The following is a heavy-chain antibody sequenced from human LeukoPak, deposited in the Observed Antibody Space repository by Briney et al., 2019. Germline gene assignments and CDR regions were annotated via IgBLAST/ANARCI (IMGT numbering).Heavy chain of an antibody. V-gene: IGHV3-23*01. Sequence: PGGSLRLSCAASGFTFSSYAMSWVRQPPGKGLEWVSAISGSGGSTYYAGSVKGRFTISRDNSKNPLYLQMNSLRAEDTAVYYCAKGTKHDYGDLDYWGQGTLVTVSS. J-gene: IGHJ4*02. CDR1: GFTFSSYA. CDR2: ISGSGGST. CDR3: AKGTKHDYGDLDY. D-gene: IGHD4-17*01.